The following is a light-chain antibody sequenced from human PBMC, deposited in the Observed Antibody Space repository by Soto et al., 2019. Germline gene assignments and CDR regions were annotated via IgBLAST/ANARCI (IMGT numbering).Light chain of an antibody. V-gene: IGKV3-15*01. J-gene: IGKJ1*01. Sequence: EIVMTQSPATLSVSPGERATLSCRASQSVSSNLAWYQQKPGQAPRLLIYGTSTRATGVPARISGSGSGTEFTLTISSLQSEDFAVYCCQQYNNWPRTFGQGTKVEIK. CDR3: QQYNNWPRT. CDR2: GTS. CDR1: QSVSSN.